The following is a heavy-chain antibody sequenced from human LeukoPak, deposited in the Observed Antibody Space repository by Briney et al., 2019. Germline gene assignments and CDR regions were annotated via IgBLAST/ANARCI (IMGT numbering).Heavy chain of an antibody. J-gene: IGHJ5*02. V-gene: IGHV3-30-3*01. Sequence: GGSLRLSCAASGFTFSSHAMHWVRQAPGKGLEWVAVISYDGSNKYYADSVKGRFTISRDNSKNTLYLQMNSLRAEDTAVYYCARGMPGVTPLSGNCFDPGGREPRVTVSS. D-gene: IGHD4-23*01. CDR1: GFTFSSHA. CDR3: ARGMPGVTPLSGNCFDP. CDR2: ISYDGSNK.